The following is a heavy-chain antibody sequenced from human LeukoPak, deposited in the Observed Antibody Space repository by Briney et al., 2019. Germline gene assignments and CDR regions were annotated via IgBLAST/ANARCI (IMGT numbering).Heavy chain of an antibody. CDR1: GYTFTSYY. CDR2: INPSGGST. CDR3: ARALGWVRGVRGDWFDP. V-gene: IGHV1-46*01. J-gene: IGHJ5*02. D-gene: IGHD3-10*01. Sequence: ASVKVSCKASGYTFTSYYMHWVRQAPGQGLEWMGIINPSGGSTSYAQKFQGRVTMTRGMSTSTVYMELSSLRSEDTAVYYCARALGWVRGVRGDWFDPWGQGTLVTVSS.